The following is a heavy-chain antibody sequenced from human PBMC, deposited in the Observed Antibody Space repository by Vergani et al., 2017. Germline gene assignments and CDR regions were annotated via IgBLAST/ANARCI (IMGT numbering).Heavy chain of an antibody. D-gene: IGHD6-13*01. CDR3: ARVLGAGIAAAWNWFDP. CDR1: GYTFTSYY. J-gene: IGHJ5*02. CDR2: INPSGGST. Sequence: QVQLVQSGAEVKKPGASVKVSCKASGYTFTSYYMHWVRQAPGQGLEWMGIINPSGGSTSYAQKFQGRVTMTRDTSTSTVYMELSSLRSEDTAVYYCARVLGAGIAAAWNWFDPWGQGTLVTVSS. V-gene: IGHV1-46*03.